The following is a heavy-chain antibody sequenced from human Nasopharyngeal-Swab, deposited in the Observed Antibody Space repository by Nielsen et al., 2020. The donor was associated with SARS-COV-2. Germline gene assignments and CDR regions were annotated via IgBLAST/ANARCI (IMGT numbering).Heavy chain of an antibody. J-gene: IGHJ6*02. CDR3: ARDYDFWSGNYYYYGMDV. D-gene: IGHD3-3*01. Sequence: SGPTLVKPTQTLTLTCTFSGFSLSTSGMCVSWIRQPPGKALEWPALIDWDDDKYYSTSLKTRLTISKDTSKNQVVLTMTNMDPVDTATYYCARDYDFWSGNYYYYGMDVWGQGTTVTVSS. CDR2: IDWDDDK. CDR1: GFSLSTSGMC. V-gene: IGHV2-70*01.